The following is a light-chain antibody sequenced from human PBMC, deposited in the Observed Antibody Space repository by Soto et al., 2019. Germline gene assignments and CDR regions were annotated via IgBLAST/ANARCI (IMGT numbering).Light chain of an antibody. Sequence: DIQGTQSPSSVSASVGDRVTITCRAGQGIGSWLTWYQHKPGKAPKLLISTASSLQSGVPSRFSGSGSGTEFTLTISSLQPEDFATYYCQQANSFPLTFGGGTKVEIK. CDR1: QGIGSW. J-gene: IGKJ4*01. CDR3: QQANSFPLT. CDR2: TAS. V-gene: IGKV1D-12*01.